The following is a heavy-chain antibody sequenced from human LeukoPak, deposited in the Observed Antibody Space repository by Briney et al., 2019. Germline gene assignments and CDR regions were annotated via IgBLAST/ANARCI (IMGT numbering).Heavy chain of an antibody. Sequence: GGSLRLSCAVFGFTFSSYAMHWVRQAPGKGLEWVAVISYDGSHESYADSVKGRFTISRDNSKSTLYLQMNSLRAEDTAVYYCTKDDLGNDYYFDYWGQGTLVTVSS. D-gene: IGHD2-21*02. CDR3: TKDDLGNDYYFDY. CDR1: GFTFSSYA. V-gene: IGHV3-30*04. J-gene: IGHJ4*02. CDR2: ISYDGSHE.